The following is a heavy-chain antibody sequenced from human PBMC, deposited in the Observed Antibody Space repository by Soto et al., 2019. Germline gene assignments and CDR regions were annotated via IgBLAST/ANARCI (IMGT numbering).Heavy chain of an antibody. CDR3: ASDSPPYGDSLLYYYYYGMDV. D-gene: IGHD4-17*01. J-gene: IGHJ6*02. CDR2: IKQDGSEK. V-gene: IGHV3-7*01. CDR1: GFTFSSYW. Sequence: RGSLRLSCAASGFTFSSYWMSWVRQAPGKGLEGVANIKQDGSEKYYVDSVKGRFTISRDNAKNSLYLQMNSLRAEDTAVYYCASDSPPYGDSLLYYYYYGMDVWGQGITVTVSS.